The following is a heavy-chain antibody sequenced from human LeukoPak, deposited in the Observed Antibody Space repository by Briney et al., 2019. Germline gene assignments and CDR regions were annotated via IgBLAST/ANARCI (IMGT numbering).Heavy chain of an antibody. J-gene: IGHJ6*03. Sequence: SVKVSCKASGGTFSSYAISWVRQAPGQGLEWMGGIIPIFGTANYAQKFQGRVTITADKSTSTVYMELSSLRSEDTAVYYCARDRVGATGRGYYYYYMDVWGKGTTVTVSS. CDR2: IIPIFGTA. CDR1: GGTFSSYA. CDR3: ARDRVGATGRGYYYYYMDV. V-gene: IGHV1-69*06. D-gene: IGHD1-26*01.